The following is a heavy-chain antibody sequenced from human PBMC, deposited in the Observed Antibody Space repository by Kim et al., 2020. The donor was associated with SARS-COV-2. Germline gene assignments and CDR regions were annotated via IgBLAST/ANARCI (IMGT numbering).Heavy chain of an antibody. CDR1: GFTFSSYA. J-gene: IGHJ6*04. CDR2: ISNDGSKK. Sequence: LSLTCAAFGFTFSSYAMHWVRQAPGKGLEWVAVISNDGSKKYYADSVKGHFTISRDNSKNTLSLEMNSLRAEDTAVYYCAKVLLDTYASGWWNDVDVWGKGTAVSFSS. CDR3: AKVLLDTYASGWWNDVDV. D-gene: IGHD1-1*01. V-gene: IGHV3-30*18.